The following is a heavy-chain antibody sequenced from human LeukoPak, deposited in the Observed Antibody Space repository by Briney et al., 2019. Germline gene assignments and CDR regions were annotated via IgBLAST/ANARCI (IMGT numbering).Heavy chain of an antibody. Sequence: PSETLSLTCTVSGGSISSYYWSWIRQPPGKGLEWIGYIYYSGSTNYNPSLKGRVTISVDTSKNQFSLKLSSVTAADTAVYYCARAPSAMVRGVIIADYYYGMDVWGQGTTVTVSS. V-gene: IGHV4-59*01. CDR3: ARAPSAMVRGVIIADYYYGMDV. CDR1: GGSISSYY. J-gene: IGHJ6*02. CDR2: IYYSGST. D-gene: IGHD3-10*01.